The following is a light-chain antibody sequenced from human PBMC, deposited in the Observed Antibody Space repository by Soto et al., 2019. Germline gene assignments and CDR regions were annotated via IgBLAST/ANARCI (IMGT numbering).Light chain of an antibody. CDR2: GAS. CDR1: QSVSSSY. J-gene: IGKJ1*01. V-gene: IGKV3-20*01. Sequence: EIVLTQSPGTLSLSPGERATLSCRASQSVSSSYLAWYQQKPGQAPRLLIYGASSRATGIPDRFSGSGSGTVFTLTISRLEPEDFAGYYCQQYGNSPWTFGQGTKVEIK. CDR3: QQYGNSPWT.